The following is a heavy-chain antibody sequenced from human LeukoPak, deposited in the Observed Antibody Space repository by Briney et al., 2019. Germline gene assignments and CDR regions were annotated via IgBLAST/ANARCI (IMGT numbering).Heavy chain of an antibody. V-gene: IGHV4-59*01. CDR3: ARDVAYGDYEFDP. Sequence: SETVSLTCTVSGGSISRYYWSWILQPPGKGLEWIGYIYYSGSTNYSPSLKSRVTISVDTSKNQFSLKLSSVTAADTAVYYCARDVAYGDYEFDPWGQGTLVTVSS. CDR1: GGSISRYY. J-gene: IGHJ5*02. CDR2: IYYSGST. D-gene: IGHD4-17*01.